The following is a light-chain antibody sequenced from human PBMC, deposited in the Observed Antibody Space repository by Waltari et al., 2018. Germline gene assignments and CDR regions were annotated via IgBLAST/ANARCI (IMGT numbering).Light chain of an antibody. V-gene: IGLV2-14*03. Sequence: QSALSQPASVSGSPGQSIPISCTGARSDVGRPDYVSWYQQHPGKAPKLIIRDVNNRPSGVSNRFSGSKSGNTASLTISGLQAEDEADYYCSSYSTSSSLILFGEGTKVTVL. J-gene: IGLJ2*01. CDR1: RSDVGRPDY. CDR3: SSYSTSSSLIL. CDR2: DVN.